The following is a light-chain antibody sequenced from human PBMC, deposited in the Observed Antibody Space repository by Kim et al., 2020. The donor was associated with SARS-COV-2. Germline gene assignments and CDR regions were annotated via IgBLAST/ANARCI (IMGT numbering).Light chain of an antibody. CDR2: YDS. CDR3: QVWDSSSDHPV. CDR1: NIGSKS. V-gene: IGLV3-21*04. Sequence: SYELTQPPSVSVAPGKTARITCGGNNIGSKSVHWYQQKPGQAPVLVIYYDSDRPSGIPERFSGSNSGNTATLTISRVEAWDEADYYCQVWDSSSDHPVFGGGTKLTVL. J-gene: IGLJ3*02.